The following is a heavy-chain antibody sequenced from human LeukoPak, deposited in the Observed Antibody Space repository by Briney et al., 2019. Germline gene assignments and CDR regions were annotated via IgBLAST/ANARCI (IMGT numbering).Heavy chain of an antibody. J-gene: IGHJ3*02. CDR1: GGTFSSYA. V-gene: IGHV1-69*05. Sequence: SVKVSCEASGGTFSSYAISWVRQAPGQGLEWMGRIIPIFGTANYAQKFQGRATITTDESTSTAYMELSSLRSEDTAVYYCAAYPNYYDSSGYYGNAFDIWGQGTMVTVSS. CDR3: AAYPNYYDSSGYYGNAFDI. D-gene: IGHD3-22*01. CDR2: IIPIFGTA.